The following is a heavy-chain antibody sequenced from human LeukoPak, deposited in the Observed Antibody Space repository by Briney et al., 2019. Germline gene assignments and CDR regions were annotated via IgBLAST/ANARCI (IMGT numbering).Heavy chain of an antibody. J-gene: IGHJ5*02. Sequence: SETLSLTCAVYGGSFSGYYWSWIRQPPGKGLEWIGEINHSGSTNYSPSLKSRDTISVDTSKNQFSLKLSSVTAADTAVYYCARRLANPKTRWFDPWGQGTLVTVSS. CDR1: GGSFSGYY. CDR3: ARRLANPKTRWFDP. D-gene: IGHD1-26*01. V-gene: IGHV4-34*01. CDR2: INHSGST.